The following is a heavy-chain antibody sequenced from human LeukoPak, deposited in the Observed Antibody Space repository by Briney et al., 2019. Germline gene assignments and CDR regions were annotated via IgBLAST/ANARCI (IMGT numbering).Heavy chain of an antibody. Sequence: GASVKVSCKASGYTFTSYGISWVRQAPGQGLEWMGWISAYNGNTNYAQKPQGRVTMTTDTSTSTAYMELRSLRSDDTAVYYCARDPHSSSWYRYYGMDVWGQGTTVTVSS. V-gene: IGHV1-18*01. CDR1: GYTFTSYG. J-gene: IGHJ6*02. CDR2: ISAYNGNT. D-gene: IGHD6-13*01. CDR3: ARDPHSSSWYRYYGMDV.